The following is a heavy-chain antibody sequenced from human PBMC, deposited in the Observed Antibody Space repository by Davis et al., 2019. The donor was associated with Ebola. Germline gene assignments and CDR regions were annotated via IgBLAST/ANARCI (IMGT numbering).Heavy chain of an antibody. V-gene: IGHV1-69*13. Sequence: SVKVSCKASGGTFSSHAISWVRQAPGQGLAWMGFIIPMFGTTSYAQKFQDRVTITADESTSTAYMELNSLRSEDTAVYFCAREYTNLSPHNYYYMDVWGKGTTVTVSS. J-gene: IGHJ6*03. CDR1: GGTFSSHA. CDR3: AREYTNLSPHNYYYMDV. D-gene: IGHD1-7*01. CDR2: IIPMFGTT.